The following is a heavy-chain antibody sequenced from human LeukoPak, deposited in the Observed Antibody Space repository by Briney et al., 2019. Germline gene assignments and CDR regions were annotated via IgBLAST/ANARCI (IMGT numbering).Heavy chain of an antibody. V-gene: IGHV2-70*11. D-gene: IGHD3-16*01. CDR3: ARMIPFTEHGGYHYGMDV. CDR2: IDWDDDK. Sequence: RESGPTLVNPTQTLTLTCTFSGFSLSTSGMCVSWIRQPPGKALEWLARIDWDDDKYYSTSLKTRLTISKDTSKNQVVLTMTNMDPVDTATYYCARMIPFTEHGGYHYGMDVWGQGTTVTVSS. CDR1: GFSLSTSGMC. J-gene: IGHJ6*02.